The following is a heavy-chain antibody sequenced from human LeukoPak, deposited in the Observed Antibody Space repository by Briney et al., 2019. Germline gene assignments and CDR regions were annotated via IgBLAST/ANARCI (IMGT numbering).Heavy chain of an antibody. Sequence: PGRSLRLSCAASGFTFSSYDINWVRQAPGKGLDWVSAISAGGGSTYYADSVKGRFTISRDNSKNTLYLQMNSLRAEDTAVYYCARDEYGDYGCDRWGQGTLVTVSS. CDR2: ISAGGGST. D-gene: IGHD4-17*01. V-gene: IGHV3-23*01. CDR1: GFTFSSYD. CDR3: ARDEYGDYGCDR. J-gene: IGHJ5*02.